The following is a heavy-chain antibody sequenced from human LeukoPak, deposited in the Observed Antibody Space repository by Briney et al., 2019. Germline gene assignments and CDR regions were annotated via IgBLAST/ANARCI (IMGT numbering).Heavy chain of an antibody. Sequence: GGYLRLSCAASGFTFSSYWMSWVRQAPGKGLEGVANIKQDGSEKYDVDSVKGRFTISRDNAKNSLYLQMNSLRAEDTAVYYCARKNDWGHDMDVWGKGTTLTVPS. D-gene: IGHD3-16*01. CDR3: ARKNDWGHDMDV. V-gene: IGHV3-7*01. CDR2: IKQDGSEK. CDR1: GFTFSSYW. J-gene: IGHJ6*03.